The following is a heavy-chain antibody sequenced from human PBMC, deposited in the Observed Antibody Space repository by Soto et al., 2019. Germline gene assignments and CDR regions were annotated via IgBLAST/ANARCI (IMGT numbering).Heavy chain of an antibody. CDR1: GFTFSSYD. Sequence: GGSLRLSCAASGFTFSSYDMHWVRQATGKGLEWVSAIGTAGDTYYPGSVKGRFTISRENAKNALYLQMNSLRAEDTAVYYCARDGLYGSGSSYAFDIWGQGTMVTVSS. V-gene: IGHV3-13*01. D-gene: IGHD3-10*01. CDR3: ARDGLYGSGSSYAFDI. CDR2: IGTAGDT. J-gene: IGHJ3*02.